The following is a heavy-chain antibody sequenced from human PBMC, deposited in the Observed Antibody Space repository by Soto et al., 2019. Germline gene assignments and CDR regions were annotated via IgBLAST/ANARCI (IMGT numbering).Heavy chain of an antibody. CDR1: GYTFTSYG. CDR2: ISAYNAIT. J-gene: IGHJ4*02. D-gene: IGHD3-22*01. Sequence: QVQLVQSGAEVKKPGASVKVSCKASGYTFTSYGISWVRQAPGQGLEWMGWISAYNAITNYAQKLQGRVTMTTDTSTSTAFMELRSLRSDDTAVYYCARDRDDYSDSSGYYPVKDCWGQGTLVTVSS. CDR3: ARDRDDYSDSSGYYPVKDC. V-gene: IGHV1-18*04.